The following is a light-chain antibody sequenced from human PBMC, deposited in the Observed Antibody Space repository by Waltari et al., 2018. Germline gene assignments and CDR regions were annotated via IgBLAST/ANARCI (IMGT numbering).Light chain of an antibody. CDR2: RTD. V-gene: IGLV1-44*01. Sequence: QSVLTQPPSTSGTPGQRVTISCSGSASNIGNNLVNCYQHLPGKAPKLLIYRTDLRPSGVPDRFSGSKFGTSASLAISGLQSEDEADYFCASWDDSLNGHWVFGGGTKVTVL. J-gene: IGLJ3*02. CDR3: ASWDDSLNGHWV. CDR1: ASNIGNNL.